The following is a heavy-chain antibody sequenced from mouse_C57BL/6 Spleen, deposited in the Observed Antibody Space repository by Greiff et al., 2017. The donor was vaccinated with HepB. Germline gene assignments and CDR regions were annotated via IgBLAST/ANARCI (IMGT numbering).Heavy chain of an antibody. V-gene: IGHV1-81*01. Sequence: VQLKQSGAELARPGASVKLSCKASGYTFTSYGISWVKQRTGQGLEWIGEIYPRSGNTYYNEKFKGKATLTADKSSSTAYMELRSLTSEDSAVYFCAREGDYYGSSYPFDYWGQGTTLTVSS. J-gene: IGHJ2*01. D-gene: IGHD1-1*01. CDR3: AREGDYYGSSYPFDY. CDR2: IYPRSGNT. CDR1: GYTFTSYG.